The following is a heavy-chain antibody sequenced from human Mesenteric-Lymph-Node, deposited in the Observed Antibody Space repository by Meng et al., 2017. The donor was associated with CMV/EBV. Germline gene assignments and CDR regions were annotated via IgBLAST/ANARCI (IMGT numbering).Heavy chain of an antibody. D-gene: IGHD6-13*01. CDR1: GFPFIDYS. V-gene: IGHV3-48*04. CDR3: ARGGYSSSWYGLPLDY. Sequence: GESLKISCAASGFPFIDYSMNWVRQAPGKGLEWVSYISSSGSTIYYADSVKGRFTISRDNAKNSLYLQMNSLRAEDTAVYYCARGGYSSSWYGLPLDYWGQGTLVTVSS. CDR2: ISSSGSTI. J-gene: IGHJ4*02.